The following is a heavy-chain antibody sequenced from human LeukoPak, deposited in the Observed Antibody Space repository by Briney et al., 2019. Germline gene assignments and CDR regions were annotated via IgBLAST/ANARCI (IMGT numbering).Heavy chain of an antibody. D-gene: IGHD6-19*01. V-gene: IGHV3-30*02. Sequence: GGSLRLSCAASGFAFSTYGMHWVRQAPGKGLEWVAFIRHVGSNEYYADSVRGRFAISRDNSQNTLHLQMNSLRAEDAAVYYCARVRYDSGWYDYWGQGALVTVSS. J-gene: IGHJ4*02. CDR3: ARVRYDSGWYDY. CDR1: GFAFSTYG. CDR2: IRHVGSNE.